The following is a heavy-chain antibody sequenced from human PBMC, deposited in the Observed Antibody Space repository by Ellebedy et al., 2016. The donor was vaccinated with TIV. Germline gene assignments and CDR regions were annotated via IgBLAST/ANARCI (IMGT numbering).Heavy chain of an antibody. V-gene: IGHV4-59*01. J-gene: IGHJ3*02. CDR3: ASSSSGWFDAFDI. CDR2: IYYSGST. Sequence: SETLSLXCTVPGGSISSYYWSWIRQPPGKGLEWIGYIYYSGSTNYNPSLKSRVTISVDTSKNQFSLKLSSVTAADTAVYYCASSSSGWFDAFDIWGQGTMVTVSS. D-gene: IGHD6-19*01. CDR1: GGSISSYY.